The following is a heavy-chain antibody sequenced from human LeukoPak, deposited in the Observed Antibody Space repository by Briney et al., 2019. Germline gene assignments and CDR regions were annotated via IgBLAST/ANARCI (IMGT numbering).Heavy chain of an antibody. D-gene: IGHD6-19*01. Sequence: PGGSMRLSCAASGFTFSSYGMNWVRQAPGKGLEWESYISPSSSTIYYADSGKGRFTISRDNAKNSLYLQMNSVRAEDTAVYYCAREHTPFGSGCTAAYWGQGALVTVSS. CDR2: ISPSSSTI. CDR3: AREHTPFGSGCTAAY. V-gene: IGHV3-48*01. CDR1: GFTFSSYG. J-gene: IGHJ4*02.